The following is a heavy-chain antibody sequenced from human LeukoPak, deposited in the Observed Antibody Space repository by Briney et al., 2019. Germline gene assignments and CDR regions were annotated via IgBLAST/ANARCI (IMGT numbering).Heavy chain of an antibody. V-gene: IGHV4-31*03. J-gene: IGHJ4*02. CDR1: GGSISSGGYY. CDR3: ARGRDSSGYYYSPPSD. Sequence: PSETLSLTCTVSGGSISSGGYYWSWIRQHPGKGLEWIGYIYYSGSTYYNPSLKSRVTISVDTSKNQFSQKLSSVTAADTAVYYCARGRDSSGYYYSPPSDWGQGTLVTVSS. CDR2: IYYSGST. D-gene: IGHD3-22*01.